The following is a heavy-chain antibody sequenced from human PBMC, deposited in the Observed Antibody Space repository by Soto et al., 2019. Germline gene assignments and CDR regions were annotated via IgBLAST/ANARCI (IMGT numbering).Heavy chain of an antibody. CDR2: TYYRSKWYN. J-gene: IGHJ4*02. V-gene: IGHV6-1*01. Sequence: PQTLSLTRAISGDSVSSNSAAWNWIRQSPSRGLEWLGRTYYRSKWYNDYAVSVKSRITSNPDTSKNQFSLQLNSVTPADTAVYYCARGANSGWTYFDYWGQGTLVTVSS. D-gene: IGHD6-19*01. CDR3: ARGANSGWTYFDY. CDR1: GDSVSSNSAA.